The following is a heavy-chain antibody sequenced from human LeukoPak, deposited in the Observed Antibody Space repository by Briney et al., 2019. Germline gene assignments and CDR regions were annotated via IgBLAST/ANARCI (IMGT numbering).Heavy chain of an antibody. Sequence: WASVKVSCKASVYTFTGYYMHWVRQAPGQGLEWMGWINPNSGGTNYAQKFQSRVTMTRDTSISTAYMELSRLRSDDTAVYYCARGKITGTTPIYYYYYMDVWGKGTTVTVSS. V-gene: IGHV1-2*02. CDR3: ARGKITGTTPIYYYYYMDV. J-gene: IGHJ6*03. CDR1: VYTFTGYY. D-gene: IGHD1-14*01. CDR2: INPNSGGT.